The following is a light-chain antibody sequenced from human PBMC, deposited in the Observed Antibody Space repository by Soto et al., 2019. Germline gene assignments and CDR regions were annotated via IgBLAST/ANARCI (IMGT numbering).Light chain of an antibody. CDR3: QQTYITPWA. Sequence: DIQMTQSPSSVSASVGDRVTITCRASQTLNNYLTWFQQKPGKAPKVLIYAASTLQSGVPSRFSGSGSGAEFTLTTSSLQPEDFATYYCQQTYITPWAFGQGTKVDIK. J-gene: IGKJ1*01. V-gene: IGKV1-39*01. CDR2: AAS. CDR1: QTLNNY.